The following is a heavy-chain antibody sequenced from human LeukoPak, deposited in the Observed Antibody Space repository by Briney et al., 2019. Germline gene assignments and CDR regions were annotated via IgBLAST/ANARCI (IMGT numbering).Heavy chain of an antibody. Sequence: SETLSLTCTVSGGSISSSSYYWGWIRQPPGKGLEWIGSIYYSGSTYYNPSLKSRVTISVDTSKNQFSLKLSSVTAADTAVYYCARVDYGDYSKDFDYWGQGTLVTVSS. V-gene: IGHV4-39*01. D-gene: IGHD4-17*01. CDR1: GGSISSSSYY. CDR3: ARVDYGDYSKDFDY. CDR2: IYYSGST. J-gene: IGHJ4*02.